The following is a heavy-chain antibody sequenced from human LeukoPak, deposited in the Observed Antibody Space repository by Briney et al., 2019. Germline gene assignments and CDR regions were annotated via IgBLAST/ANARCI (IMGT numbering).Heavy chain of an antibody. D-gene: IGHD5-18*01. J-gene: IGHJ3*01. CDR3: VRADTAMITPQDDFDV. Sequence: ASVKVSCKTSGYTFTNYGISWVRQAPGQGLEWMGWISSYNGNTHYARELQGRLTVTTDTSTKTAYMELRSLTSDDTAVYYCVRADTAMITPQDDFDVWGQGTMLTVSS. V-gene: IGHV1-18*01. CDR2: ISSYNGNT. CDR1: GYTFTNYG.